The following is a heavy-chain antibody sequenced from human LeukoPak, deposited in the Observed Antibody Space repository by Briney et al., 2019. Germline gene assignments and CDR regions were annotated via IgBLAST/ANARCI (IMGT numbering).Heavy chain of an antibody. J-gene: IGHJ3*02. CDR1: GYTFISYY. D-gene: IGHD3-22*01. Sequence: ASVKVSCKASGYTFISYYMHWVRQAPGQGLEWMGIINPSGGSTSYAQKFQGRVTMTRDMSTSTDYMELSSLRSEDTAVYYCARGQSYYDSSAYYYEGDAFDIWGQGTMVTVSS. V-gene: IGHV1-46*01. CDR3: ARGQSYYDSSAYYYEGDAFDI. CDR2: INPSGGST.